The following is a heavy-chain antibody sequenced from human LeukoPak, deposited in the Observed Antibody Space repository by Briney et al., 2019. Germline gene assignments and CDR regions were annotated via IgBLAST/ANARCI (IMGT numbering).Heavy chain of an antibody. CDR3: ARGQYTGYPTH. J-gene: IGHJ4*02. CDR2: INHSGST. D-gene: IGHD5-12*01. V-gene: IGHV4-34*01. Sequence: SETLSLTCAVYGGSFSGYYWSWIRQPPGKGLERIGEINHSGSTNYNPSLKSRVTISVDTSKNQFSLKLSSVTAADTAVYYCARGQYTGYPTHWGQGTLVTVSS. CDR1: GGSFSGYY.